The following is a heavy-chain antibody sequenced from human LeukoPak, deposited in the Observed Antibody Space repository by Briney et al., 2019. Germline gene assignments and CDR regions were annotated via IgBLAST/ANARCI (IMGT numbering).Heavy chain of an antibody. D-gene: IGHD6-19*01. V-gene: IGHV3-7*01. J-gene: IGHJ4*02. CDR1: GFTFSSYW. CDR3: HLYSSGWLDY. Sequence: GGSLRLSCAASGFTFSSYWMSWVRQAPGKGLEWVSNIKQDGSEIYYVDSVKGRFTISRDNAKNSLYLQMNSLRAEDTAVYYCHLYSSGWLDYWGQGTLVTVSS. CDR2: IKQDGSEI.